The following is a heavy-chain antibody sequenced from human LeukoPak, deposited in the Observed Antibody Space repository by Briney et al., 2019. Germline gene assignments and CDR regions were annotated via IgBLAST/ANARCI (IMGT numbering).Heavy chain of an antibody. Sequence: RASETLSLTCTVSGGSISSSSYYWGWIRQPPGKGLEWIGSIYYSGSTYYNPSLKSRVTISVDTSKNQFSLKLSSVTAADTAVYYCARLEQWLSQPADYWGQGTLVTVSS. CDR2: IYYSGST. D-gene: IGHD6-19*01. CDR1: GGSISSSSYY. CDR3: ARLEQWLSQPADY. V-gene: IGHV4-39*01. J-gene: IGHJ4*02.